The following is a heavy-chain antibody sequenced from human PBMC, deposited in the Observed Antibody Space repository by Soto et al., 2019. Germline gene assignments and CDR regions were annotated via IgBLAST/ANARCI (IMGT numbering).Heavy chain of an antibody. CDR3: ERDKGYCSSTSCYGGGLDAFDI. CDR1: GYTFTGYY. CDR2: INPNSVGT. V-gene: IGHV1-2*04. D-gene: IGHD2-2*01. Sequence: QVQLVQSGAEVKKPGASVKVSCKASGYTFTGYYMHWVRQAPGQGLEWMGWINPNSVGTNYAQKSQSWVTRTRDTSISTADMELSRLRSDDTAVYYCERDKGYCSSTSCYGGGLDAFDIWGQGTMVTVSS. J-gene: IGHJ3*02.